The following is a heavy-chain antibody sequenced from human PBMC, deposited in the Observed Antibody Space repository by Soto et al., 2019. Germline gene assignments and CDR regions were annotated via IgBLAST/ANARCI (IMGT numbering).Heavy chain of an antibody. CDR1: GGSISSGGYS. CDR2: IYHSGST. J-gene: IGHJ4*02. CDR3: ARASTTVTTLDY. V-gene: IGHV4-30-2*01. D-gene: IGHD4-17*01. Sequence: QLQLQESGSGLVKPSQTLSLTCAVSGGSISSGGYSWSWIRQPPGKGLEWIGYIYHSGSTYYNPSLKSRVPXXVXRSKNQCSLKLSSVTAADTAVYYCARASTTVTTLDYWGQGTLVTVSS.